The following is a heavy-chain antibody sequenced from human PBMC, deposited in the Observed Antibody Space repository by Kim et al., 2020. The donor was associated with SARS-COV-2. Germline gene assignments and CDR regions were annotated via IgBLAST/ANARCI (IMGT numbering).Heavy chain of an antibody. CDR1: GFTFSSYG. D-gene: IGHD3-10*01. Sequence: GGSLRLSCAASGFTFSSYGMHWVRQAPGKGLEWVAVISYDGSNKYYADSVKGRFTISRDNSKNTLYLQMNSLRAEDTAVYYCAKFHPPSRALLWGQGTLVTVSS. CDR3: AKFHPPSRALL. V-gene: IGHV3-30*18. J-gene: IGHJ4*02. CDR2: ISYDGSNK.